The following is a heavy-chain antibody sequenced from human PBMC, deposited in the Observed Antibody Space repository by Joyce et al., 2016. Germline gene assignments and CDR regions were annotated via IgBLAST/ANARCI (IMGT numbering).Heavy chain of an antibody. J-gene: IGHJ4*02. CDR1: GFIFNSAA. V-gene: IGHV1-58*01. CDR3: ATDRVGALSP. CDR2: SAFGSGNT. Sequence: QLVQSGPEVRKPATSVKVSCKPSGFIFNSAAVHWVRQAPGQRRVWLVWSAFGSGNTNYAKNFQQRVTFNRDVSTSTAYMELTSLRSEDTAVYYCATDRVGALSPWGPGTLVTVSS. D-gene: IGHD1-26*01.